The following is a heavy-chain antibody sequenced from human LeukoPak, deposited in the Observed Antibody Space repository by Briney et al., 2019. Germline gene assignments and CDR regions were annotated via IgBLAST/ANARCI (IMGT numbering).Heavy chain of an antibody. V-gene: IGHV3-73*01. CDR2: IRSKASSYAT. Sequence: PGGSLRLSCAASGFTFSGSAMHWVRQVSGKGLEWVGRIRSKASSYATAYAASVEGRFTISKDDSKNTAYLQMNSLKTEDTAVYYCARPRDGNWFDPWGQGTLVTVSS. CDR1: GFTFSGSA. J-gene: IGHJ5*02. D-gene: IGHD5-24*01. CDR3: ARPRDGNWFDP.